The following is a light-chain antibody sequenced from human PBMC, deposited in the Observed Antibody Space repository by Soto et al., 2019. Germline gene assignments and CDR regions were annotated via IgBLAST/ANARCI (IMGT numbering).Light chain of an antibody. V-gene: IGKV1-9*01. Sequence: DIQLTQSPSFLSASVGDRVTITCRASQGISSYLAWYQQKPGKAPKVLIYAASTLQTGVPSRFSGSGSGTEFTLTISSLQPEDFAVYFCQQYNNWPPAYTCGQGTKLEIK. J-gene: IGKJ2*01. CDR2: AAS. CDR1: QGISSY. CDR3: QQYNNWPPAYT.